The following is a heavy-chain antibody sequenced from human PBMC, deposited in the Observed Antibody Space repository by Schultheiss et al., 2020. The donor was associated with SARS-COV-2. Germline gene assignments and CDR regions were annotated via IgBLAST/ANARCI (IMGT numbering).Heavy chain of an antibody. Sequence: SQTLSLTCTVSGGSISSGGYYWSWIRQPPGKGLEWIGEINHSGSTNYNPSLKSRVTISVDTSKNQFSLKLSSVTAADTAVYYCARGNYYYYYYYGMDVWGQGTTVTVSS. CDR2: INHSGST. CDR1: GGSISSGGYY. CDR3: ARGNYYYYYYYGMDV. J-gene: IGHJ6*02. V-gene: IGHV4-39*07. D-gene: IGHD4-11*01.